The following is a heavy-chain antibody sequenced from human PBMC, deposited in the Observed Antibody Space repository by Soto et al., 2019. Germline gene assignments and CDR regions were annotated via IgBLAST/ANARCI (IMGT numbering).Heavy chain of an antibody. CDR1: GYSFINYY. J-gene: IGHJ4*02. D-gene: IGHD3-9*01. CDR3: ARPPGYISDWYYFDL. CDR2: ISPKSGGT. Sequence: QVQLVQSGAEVKKPGASVKISCEASGYSFINYYMHWVRQAPGQGFEWMGRISPKSGGTNYAQKFQGRVSLTGDTSLNTAYMELSSLMSEDTAVYYCARPPGYISDWYYFDLWGQGTQVTVSS. V-gene: IGHV1-2*02.